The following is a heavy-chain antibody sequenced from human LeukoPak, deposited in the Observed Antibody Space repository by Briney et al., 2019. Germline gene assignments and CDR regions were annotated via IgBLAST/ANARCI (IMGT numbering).Heavy chain of an antibody. J-gene: IGHJ6*03. CDR3: ARGGYCNTVTRYLGYYYMDV. CDR1: DYPISGYY. Sequence: SETLSLTCAVSDYPISGYYWGWIRQPPGKGLEWIGSVYHTGDIQYNPSLQSRVTISLDKSNNQFSLKLTSVTAADTAVYFCARGGYCNTVTRYLGYYYMDVWGKGTTVTVSS. D-gene: IGHD2/OR15-2a*01. V-gene: IGHV4-38-2*01. CDR2: VYHTGDI.